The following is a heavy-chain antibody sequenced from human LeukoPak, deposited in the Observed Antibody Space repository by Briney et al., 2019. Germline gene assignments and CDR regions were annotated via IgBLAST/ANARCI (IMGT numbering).Heavy chain of an antibody. CDR3: ARDTAAAGTLLDYFDY. V-gene: IGHV4-4*07. CDR1: GGSISSYY. D-gene: IGHD6-13*01. J-gene: IGHJ4*02. CDR2: IYTSGST. Sequence: SETLSLTCTASGGSISSYYWSWIRQPAGKGLEWIGRIYTSGSTNYNPSLKSRVTMSVDTSKNQFSLKLSSVTAADTAVYYCARDTAAAGTLLDYFDYWGQGTLVTVSS.